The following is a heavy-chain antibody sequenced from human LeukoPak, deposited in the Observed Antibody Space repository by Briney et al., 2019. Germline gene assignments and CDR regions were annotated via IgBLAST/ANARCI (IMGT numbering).Heavy chain of an antibody. D-gene: IGHD1-26*01. CDR2: INPNSGGT. V-gene: IGHV1-2*02. CDR1: GYTFTCHY. Sequence: ASVKVSCKASGYTFTCHYMHWVRQAPGQGLEWMGWINPNSGGTNYAQKFQGRVTMTRDTSISTAYMELSRLRSDDTAVYYCARDPTGDSGSLGTPDYWGQGTLVTVSS. CDR3: ARDPTGDSGSLGTPDY. J-gene: IGHJ4*02.